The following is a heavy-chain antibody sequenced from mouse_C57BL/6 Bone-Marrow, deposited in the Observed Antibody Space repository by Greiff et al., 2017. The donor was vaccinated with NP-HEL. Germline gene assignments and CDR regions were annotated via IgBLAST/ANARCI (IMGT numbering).Heavy chain of an antibody. D-gene: IGHD1-1*01. CDR1: GYTFTTYW. J-gene: IGHJ2*01. CDR2: INPSSGYT. V-gene: IGHV1-7*01. Sequence: VQLQESGAELAKPGASVKLSCKASGYTFTTYWMHWVKQRPGQGLEWIGYINPSSGYTKYNQKFKDKATVTADKSSSTAYMQLSSLTYEDSAVYYCARLLRDYWGQGTTLTVSS. CDR3: ARLLRDY.